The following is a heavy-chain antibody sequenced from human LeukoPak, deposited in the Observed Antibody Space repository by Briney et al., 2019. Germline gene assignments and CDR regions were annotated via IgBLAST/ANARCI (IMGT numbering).Heavy chain of an antibody. CDR1: GGSISSSSYY. V-gene: IGHV4-39*07. Sequence: SETLSLTCTVSGGSISSSSYYWGWIRQSPGKGLEWIGNIYYSGSTYYNPSLKSRVTISVDTSKNQFSLKLSSVTAADTAVYYCARLGIFGHGGFDYWGQGTLVTVSS. CDR3: ARLGIFGHGGFDY. J-gene: IGHJ4*02. D-gene: IGHD3/OR15-3a*01. CDR2: IYYSGST.